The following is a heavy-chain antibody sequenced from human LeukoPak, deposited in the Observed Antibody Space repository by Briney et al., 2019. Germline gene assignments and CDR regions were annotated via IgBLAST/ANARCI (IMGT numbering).Heavy chain of an antibody. D-gene: IGHD6-13*01. CDR1: GFTFDDYG. CDR2: INWNGGST. J-gene: IGHJ4*02. CDR3: ARVPYSSSWYQPLDY. V-gene: IGHV3-20*01. Sequence: SGGSLRLSCAASGFTFDDYGMSWVRQAPGKGLERVSGINWNGGSTGYADSVKGRFTISRDNAKNSLYLQMNSLRAEDTALYHCARVPYSSSWYQPLDYWGQGTLVTVSS.